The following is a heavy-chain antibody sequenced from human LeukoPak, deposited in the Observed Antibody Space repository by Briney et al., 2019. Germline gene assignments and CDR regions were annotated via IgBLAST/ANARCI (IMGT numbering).Heavy chain of an antibody. J-gene: IGHJ4*02. Sequence: PSETLSLTCTVSGGSISSSSYYWGWIRQSPGKGLEWIGYIYYTETSYNPSLKSRVTISADTSKNQFSLKLYSVTAADTAVYYCATRKLGNDYWGQGTLVTVSS. CDR2: IYYTET. CDR3: ATRKLGNDY. CDR1: GGSISSSSYY. V-gene: IGHV4-61*05. D-gene: IGHD7-27*01.